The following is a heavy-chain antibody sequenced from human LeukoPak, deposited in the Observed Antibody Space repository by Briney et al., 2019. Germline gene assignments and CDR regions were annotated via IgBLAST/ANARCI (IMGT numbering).Heavy chain of an antibody. CDR3: AKELTTVVKDAFDI. CDR1: GFTFSSYS. Sequence: GGSLRLSCAASGFTFSSYSMNWVRQAPGKGLEWVSSISRSSSYIYYADSVKGRFTISRDNAKNSLYLQMNSLRAEDTAVYYCAKELTTVVKDAFDIWGQGTMVTVSS. CDR2: ISRSSSYI. D-gene: IGHD4-23*01. J-gene: IGHJ3*02. V-gene: IGHV3-21*04.